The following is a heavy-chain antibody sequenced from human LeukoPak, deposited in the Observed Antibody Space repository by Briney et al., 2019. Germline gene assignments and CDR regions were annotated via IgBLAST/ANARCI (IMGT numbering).Heavy chain of an antibody. V-gene: IGHV3-23*01. CDR2: ISGSGGST. J-gene: IGHJ6*02. CDR1: GFTFSSYA. Sequence: GGSLRLSCAASGFTFSSYAMSWVRQAPGKGLEWVSAISGSGGSTYYADSVKGRFTISRDNSKNTLYLQMNSLRAEDTAVYYCAKSFLDYSYYFFGMDVWGQGTTVIVSS. D-gene: IGHD3-16*02. CDR3: AKSFLDYSYYFFGMDV.